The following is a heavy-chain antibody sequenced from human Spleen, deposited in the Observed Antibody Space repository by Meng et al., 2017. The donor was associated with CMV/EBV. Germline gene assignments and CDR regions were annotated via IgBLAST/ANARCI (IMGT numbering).Heavy chain of an antibody. V-gene: IGHV4-31*03. CDR3: ARVQGGYYYFDY. J-gene: IGHJ4*02. CDR1: GGSISSGGYY. D-gene: IGHD1-26*01. Sequence: SETLSLTCTVSGGSISSGGYYWSWIRQHPGKGLEWIGYIYYSGSTYYNPSLKSRVTISVDTSKNQFSLKLSSVTAADTAVYYCARVQGGYYYFDYWGQGTLVTVSS. CDR2: IYYSGST.